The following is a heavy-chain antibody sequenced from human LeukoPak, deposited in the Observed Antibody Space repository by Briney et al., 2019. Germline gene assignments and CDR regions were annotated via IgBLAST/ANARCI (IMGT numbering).Heavy chain of an antibody. CDR2: IRSTANSYAT. Sequence: PGGSLRLSCAASLFTFSGSAMHWVRQASGKGLEWVGRIRSTANSYATAYAASVKGRFTISRDDSKNTAYLQMNSLKTEDTAVYYCTRAYYYYMDVWGKGTTVTVSS. V-gene: IGHV3-73*01. CDR1: LFTFSGSA. CDR3: TRAYYYYMDV. J-gene: IGHJ6*03.